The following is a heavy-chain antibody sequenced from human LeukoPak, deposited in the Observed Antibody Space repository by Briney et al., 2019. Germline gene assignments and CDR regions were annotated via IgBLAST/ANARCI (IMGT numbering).Heavy chain of an antibody. CDR3: ARGGIAAAWGY. D-gene: IGHD6-13*01. J-gene: IGHJ4*02. V-gene: IGHV4-34*01. CDR2: INHSGST. CDR1: GGSFSGYY. Sequence: SETLSLTCAVYGGSFSGYYWSWIRQPPGKGLEWIGEINHSGSTNYNPSLKSRVTISVDTSKNQFSLKLSSVTAADTAVYYCARGGIAAAWGYWGQGTLVTVSS.